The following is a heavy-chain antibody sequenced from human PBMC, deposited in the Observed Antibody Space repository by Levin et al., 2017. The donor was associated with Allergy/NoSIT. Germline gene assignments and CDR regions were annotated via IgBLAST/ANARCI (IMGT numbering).Heavy chain of an antibody. J-gene: IGHJ4*02. CDR2: VKSKADGGTS. V-gene: IGHV3-15*01. Sequence: GESLKISCVASGFSSSNAWMGWVRQAPGKGLEWIARVKSKADGGTSDYAAPVKGRFTISRDDSRNTLYLQINSLKIEDTAVYYCTTDRTIAVRPLFDSWGQGTLVTVSS. CDR1: GFSSSNAW. CDR3: TTDRTIAVRPLFDS. D-gene: IGHD6-6*01.